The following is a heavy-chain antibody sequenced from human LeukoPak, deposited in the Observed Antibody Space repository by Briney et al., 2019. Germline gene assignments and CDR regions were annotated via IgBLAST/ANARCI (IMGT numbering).Heavy chain of an antibody. CDR1: GFTFSSYS. D-gene: IGHD6-25*01. J-gene: IGHJ3*01. CDR2: ISSSSSYI. Sequence: GGSLRLSCAASGFTFSSYSMNWVRQAPGRGLEWVSSISSSSSYIYYADSVKGRFTISRDNAKNSLYLQMNSLRAEDTAVYFCAREVFEGQRQSDAFDVWGQGTMVTVSS. V-gene: IGHV3-21*01. CDR3: AREVFEGQRQSDAFDV.